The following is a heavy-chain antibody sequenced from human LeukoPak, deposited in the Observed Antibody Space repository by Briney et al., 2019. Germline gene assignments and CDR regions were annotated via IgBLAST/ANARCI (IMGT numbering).Heavy chain of an antibody. CDR3: ARDRIAPAGSIIDY. CDR2: IDPSSGGT. J-gene: IGHJ4*02. V-gene: IGHV1-2*02. CDR1: GYTFTGHY. Sequence: GASVKVSCKASGYTFTGHYVHWVRQAPGQGLEWMGWIDPSSGGTNSAQKFQGRVTMARDTSITTVYMELSGLTSDDTAIYFCARDRIAPAGSIIDYWGQGTLVTVSP. D-gene: IGHD6-13*01.